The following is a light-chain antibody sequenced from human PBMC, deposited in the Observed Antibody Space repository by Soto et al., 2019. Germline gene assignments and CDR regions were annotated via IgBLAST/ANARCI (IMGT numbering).Light chain of an antibody. CDR1: QSISSW. Sequence: DIQMTQSPSTLSASAGDRVTITCRASQSISSWLAWYQQKPGKAPKLLIHEASSLESGVPSRFSGSGSETEFTLTISSLQPDDVATYYCQQYNSYPLTFGGGTKVEIK. J-gene: IGKJ4*01. CDR3: QQYNSYPLT. V-gene: IGKV1-5*03. CDR2: EAS.